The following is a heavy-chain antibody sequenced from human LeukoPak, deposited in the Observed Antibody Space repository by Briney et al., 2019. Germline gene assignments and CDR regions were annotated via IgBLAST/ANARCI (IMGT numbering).Heavy chain of an antibody. CDR3: VRPDDNSFDF. CDR1: GGSLSSSSYY. D-gene: IGHD3-9*01. J-gene: IGHJ3*01. Sequence: ASETLSLTCSVSGGSLSSSSYYWGWIRQPPGRGLEWIGNIYETGSTNYNPSLKSRVTISVDTSKNQFSLKLSSVTAADTAVYYCVRPDDNSFDFWGQGTMVTVSS. CDR2: IYETGST. V-gene: IGHV4-39*01.